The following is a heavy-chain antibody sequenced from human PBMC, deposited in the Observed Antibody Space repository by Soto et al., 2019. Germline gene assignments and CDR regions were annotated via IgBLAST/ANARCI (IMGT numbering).Heavy chain of an antibody. CDR1: GFTLSTYW. V-gene: IGHV3-7*01. Sequence: PGGSLRLSCAASGFTLSTYWMSWVRQAPGKGLEWLANIKEDGSEKYYVDSLKGRFTISRDNAKNSLYVQMNSLRVEDTAVYYCARGGIGYCSGGTCFHTAFDSWGQGSMVTVSS. CDR2: IKEDGSEK. J-gene: IGHJ3*02. D-gene: IGHD2-15*01. CDR3: ARGGIGYCSGGTCFHTAFDS.